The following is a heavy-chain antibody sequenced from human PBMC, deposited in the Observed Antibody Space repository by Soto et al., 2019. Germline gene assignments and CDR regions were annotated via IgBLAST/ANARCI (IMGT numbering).Heavy chain of an antibody. CDR3: ARAPLRPSYTDYLI. CDR1: GGTFSTYT. Sequence: QVQLVQSGAEMKKPGSSVKVSCKASGGTFSTYTFNWVRQAPGQELEWMGGIIPLFGTTTYAQRFQGRVTITADESTTTAYMELTSLRSEYTALYYCARAPLRPSYTDYLIWGQGTLVTVS. J-gene: IGHJ4*02. D-gene: IGHD4-4*01. CDR2: IIPLFGTT. V-gene: IGHV1-69*01.